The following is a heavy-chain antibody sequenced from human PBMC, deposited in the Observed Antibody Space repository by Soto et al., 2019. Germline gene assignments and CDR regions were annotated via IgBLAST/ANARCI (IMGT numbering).Heavy chain of an antibody. D-gene: IGHD3-16*02. Sequence: SETLSLTCSVSGYSISRGYYWGWIRQPPGKGLQWIGTIYHDGTTYSNPSLNGRVTISVSTSQNRFSLTLRSVTAADTAVYYCARVPYHYARGTYRPRWFDPWGQGTLLTVSS. V-gene: IGHV4-38-2*02. J-gene: IGHJ5*02. CDR1: GYSISRGYY. CDR3: ARVPYHYARGTYRPRWFDP. CDR2: IYHDGTT.